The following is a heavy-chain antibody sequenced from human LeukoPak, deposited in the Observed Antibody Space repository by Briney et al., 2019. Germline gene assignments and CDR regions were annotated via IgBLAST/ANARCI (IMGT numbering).Heavy chain of an antibody. CDR2: IYSGGST. V-gene: IGHV3-53*01. CDR3: ARYITRHSYDSSGYYHYFDY. Sequence: GGSLRLSCAASGFTVSSNYMSWVRQAPGKGLEWVSVIYSGGSTYYADSVKGRFTISRDNSKNTLYLQMNSLRAEDTAVYYCARYITRHSYDSSGYYHYFDYWGQGTLVTVSS. CDR1: GFTVSSNY. D-gene: IGHD3-22*01. J-gene: IGHJ4*02.